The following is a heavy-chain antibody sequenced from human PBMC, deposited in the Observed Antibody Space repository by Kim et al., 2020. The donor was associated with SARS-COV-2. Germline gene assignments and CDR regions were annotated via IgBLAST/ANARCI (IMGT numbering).Heavy chain of an antibody. J-gene: IGHJ4*02. CDR2: INHSGST. Sequence: SETLSLTCAVYGGSFSGYYWSWIRQPPGKGLEWIGEINHSGSTNYNPSLKSRVTISVDTSKNQFSLKLSSVTAADTAVYYCARGRGLRYFDWLRGPAYFDYWGQGTLVTVSS. CDR3: ARGRGLRYFDWLRGPAYFDY. V-gene: IGHV4-34*01. D-gene: IGHD3-9*01. CDR1: GGSFSGYY.